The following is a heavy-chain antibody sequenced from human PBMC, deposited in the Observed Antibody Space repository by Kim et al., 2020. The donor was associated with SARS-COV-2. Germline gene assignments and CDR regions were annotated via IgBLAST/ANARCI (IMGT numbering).Heavy chain of an antibody. J-gene: IGHJ6*02. CDR2: IRSKANSYAT. CDR3: TRHEGSGSFSYGMDV. Sequence: LSLTCAASGFTFSGSAMHWVRQASGKGLEWVGRIRSKANSYATAYAASVKGRFTISRDDSKNTAYLQMNSLKTEDTAVYYCTRHEGSGSFSYGMDVWGQGTTVTVSS. D-gene: IGHD1-26*01. V-gene: IGHV3-73*01. CDR1: GFTFSGSA.